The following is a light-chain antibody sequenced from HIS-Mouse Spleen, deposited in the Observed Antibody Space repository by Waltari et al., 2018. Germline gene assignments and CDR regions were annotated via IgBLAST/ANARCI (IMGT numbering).Light chain of an antibody. CDR2: EDS. V-gene: IGLV3-10*01. J-gene: IGLJ2*01. Sequence: YELTQPPSVSVSPGQTARITCPGDALPKNYAYWYQQKSGQAPVLVIYEDSKRPSGIPERFSGSSSGTMATLTISGAQVEDEADYYCYSTDSSGNHRVFGGGTKLTVL. CDR3: YSTDSSGNHRV. CDR1: ALPKNY.